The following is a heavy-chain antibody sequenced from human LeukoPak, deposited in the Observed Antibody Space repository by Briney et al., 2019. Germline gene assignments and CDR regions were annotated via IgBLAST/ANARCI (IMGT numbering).Heavy chain of an antibody. CDR1: GFIFSRSS. CDR2: ISSGSSTI. CDR3: ARDYGYSSILYY. J-gene: IGHJ4*02. V-gene: IGHV3-48*02. Sequence: GGSLRLSCAASGFIFSRSSMNWVRQAPGKGPEWVSYISSGSSTIHYADSVKGRFTISRDNAKNSLFLQMNGLRDEDTAVYYCARDYGYSSILYYWGQGTLVTVSS. D-gene: IGHD6-13*01.